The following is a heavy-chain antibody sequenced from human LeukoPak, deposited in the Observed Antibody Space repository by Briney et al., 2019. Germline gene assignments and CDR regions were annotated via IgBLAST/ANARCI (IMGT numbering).Heavy chain of an antibody. V-gene: IGHV2-70*01. Sequence: ESGPTLVKPTQTLTLTCTFSGFSLGTSGMCVSWIRQPPGKALEWLALIDWDDDKYYSTSLKTRLTISKDTSKNQVVLTMTNMDPVDTATYYCARGREYSSSSFGYDYWGQGTLVTVSS. J-gene: IGHJ4*02. D-gene: IGHD6-6*01. CDR1: GFSLGTSGMC. CDR3: ARGREYSSSSFGYDY. CDR2: IDWDDDK.